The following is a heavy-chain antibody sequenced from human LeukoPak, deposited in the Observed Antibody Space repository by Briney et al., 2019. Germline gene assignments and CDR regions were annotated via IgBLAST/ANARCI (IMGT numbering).Heavy chain of an antibody. V-gene: IGHV4-61*08. CDR2: HNQNP. CDR1: GASVSSGDYH. CDR3: VTYFVNGGGRGH. D-gene: IGHD3-9*01. J-gene: IGHJ4*02. Sequence: SETLSLACTVSGASVSSGDYHWSWVRQAPGKGLEWIGHNQNPSYNPSLKSRVVISIHTSRNQFSLTLNTVTAADTATYFCVTYFVNGGGRGHWGPGALVTVSS.